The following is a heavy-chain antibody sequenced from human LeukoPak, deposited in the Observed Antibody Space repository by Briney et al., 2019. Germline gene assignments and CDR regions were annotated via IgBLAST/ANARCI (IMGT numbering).Heavy chain of an antibody. V-gene: IGHV3-21*04. J-gene: IGHJ4*02. D-gene: IGHD5-12*01. CDR2: FSDSSSYT. Sequence: GGSLRLSCAASGCTFSSYWMHWVRQAPGKGLEWVSSFSDSSSYTNYADSVKGRFTISRDNAKNSLYLQMSSLRAEDTAMYYCARARGNSGLSSDDQWGQGTLVTVSP. CDR3: ARARGNSGLSSDDQ. CDR1: GCTFSSYW.